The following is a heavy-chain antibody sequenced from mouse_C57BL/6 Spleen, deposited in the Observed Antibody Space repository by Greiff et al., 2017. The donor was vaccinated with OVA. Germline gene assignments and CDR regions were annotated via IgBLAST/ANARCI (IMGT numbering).Heavy chain of an antibody. D-gene: IGHD1-1*01. CDR1: GFTFSDYG. CDR2: ISSGSSPI. V-gene: IGHV5-17*01. Sequence: EVMLVESGGGLVKPGGSLKLSCAASGFTFSDYGMHWVRQAPETGLEWVAYISSGSSPIYYADTVKGRFTISRDNAKNTLFLQMTSLRSEDTAMYYCARPFITTVVEAMDYWGQGTSGTVSS. CDR3: ARPFITTVVEAMDY. J-gene: IGHJ4*01.